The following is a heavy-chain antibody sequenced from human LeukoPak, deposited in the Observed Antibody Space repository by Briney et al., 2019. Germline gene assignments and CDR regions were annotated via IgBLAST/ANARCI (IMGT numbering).Heavy chain of an antibody. Sequence: GRSLRLSCAASGFTFSSYAMHWVRQAPGKGLEWVAVISYDGSNKYSADSVKGRFTISRDNSKNTLYLQMNSQRAEDTAVYYCARDLGDTAPLYFDYWGQGTLVTVSS. CDR2: ISYDGSNK. D-gene: IGHD5-18*01. V-gene: IGHV3-30*04. J-gene: IGHJ4*02. CDR1: GFTFSSYA. CDR3: ARDLGDTAPLYFDY.